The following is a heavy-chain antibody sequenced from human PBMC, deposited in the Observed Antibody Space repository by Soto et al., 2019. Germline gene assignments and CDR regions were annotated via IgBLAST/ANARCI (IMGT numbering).Heavy chain of an antibody. CDR3: ARALRGDSSSSYYYMDV. CDR1: GGSFSGYY. CDR2: INHSGST. Sequence: SETLSLTCAVYGGSFSGYYWSWIRQPPGKGLEWIGEINHSGSTNYNPSLKSRVTISVDTSKNQFSLKLSSVTAADTAVYYCARALRGDSSSSYYYMDVWGKGTTVTVSS. D-gene: IGHD6-6*01. J-gene: IGHJ6*03. V-gene: IGHV4-34*01.